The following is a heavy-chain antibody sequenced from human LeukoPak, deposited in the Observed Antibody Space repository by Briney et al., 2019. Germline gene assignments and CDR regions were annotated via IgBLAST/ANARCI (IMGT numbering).Heavy chain of an antibody. CDR1: GFTFSSYS. CDR3: ARGVSRYLFDS. D-gene: IGHD1-14*01. Sequence: PGGSLRLSRAASGFTFSSYSLNWVRQAPGKGLEWISYISSTGTTIYYADSVKGRFTISRDNAKKSLCLQMNSLRAEDTAVYYCARGVSRYLFDSWGQGTLVTVSS. CDR2: ISSTGTTI. V-gene: IGHV3-48*01. J-gene: IGHJ5*01.